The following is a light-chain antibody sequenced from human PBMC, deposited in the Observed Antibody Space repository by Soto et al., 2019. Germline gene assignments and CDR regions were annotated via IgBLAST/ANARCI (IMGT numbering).Light chain of an antibody. Sequence: EIVLTQSPATLSLSPGEGATLSCRASQSVGSYLAWYQQKPGQAPRLLIYDASTRATGIPARFSGSGSGTDFTLTISSLEPEGFAIYYCQQRSDWITFGQGTRLEIE. CDR2: DAS. V-gene: IGKV3-11*01. CDR1: QSVGSY. J-gene: IGKJ5*01. CDR3: QQRSDWIT.